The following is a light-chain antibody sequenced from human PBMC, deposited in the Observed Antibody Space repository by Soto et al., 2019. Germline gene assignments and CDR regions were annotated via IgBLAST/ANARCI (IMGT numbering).Light chain of an antibody. V-gene: IGLV1-51*02. J-gene: IGLJ3*02. CDR1: SSNIGNNY. CDR2: ENN. CDR3: GTSDRSLSAGGV. Sequence: QSVLTQPPSVSAAPGQKVTISCSGSSSNIGNNYVSWYQQLPGTAPKLLIYENNKRPSGIPDRFSGSKSGTSAGLGITGLQTGDEADDYCGTSDRSLSAGGVFGGGTKLTVL.